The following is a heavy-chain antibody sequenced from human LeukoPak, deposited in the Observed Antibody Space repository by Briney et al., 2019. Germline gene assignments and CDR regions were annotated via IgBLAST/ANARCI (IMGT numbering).Heavy chain of an antibody. D-gene: IGHD3-10*01. J-gene: IGHJ6*02. CDR3: TIGMVRGVLYYYGMDV. CDR1: GFTFSGSA. CDR2: IRSKANIYST. V-gene: IGHV3-73*01. Sequence: GGSLRLSCAASGFTFSGSAMHWVRQASGKGLEWVGRIRSKANIYSTAYAASVKGRFTISRDDSKNTAYLQMNSLKTEDTAVYYCTIGMVRGVLYYYGMDVWGQGTTVTVSS.